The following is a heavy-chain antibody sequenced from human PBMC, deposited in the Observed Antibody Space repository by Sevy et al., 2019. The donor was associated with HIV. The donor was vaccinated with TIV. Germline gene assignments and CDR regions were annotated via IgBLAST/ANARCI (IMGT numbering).Heavy chain of an antibody. Sequence: SETLSLTCTVSGGSLSSSSYYWGWIRQPPGKGLEWIGSIYYSGSTYYNPSLKSRVTISVDTSKNQFSLKLSSVTAADTAVYYCARLHTYDSSGYYSNWFDPWGQGTLVTVSS. J-gene: IGHJ5*02. CDR3: ARLHTYDSSGYYSNWFDP. V-gene: IGHV4-39*01. CDR1: GGSLSSSSYY. D-gene: IGHD3-22*01. CDR2: IYYSGST.